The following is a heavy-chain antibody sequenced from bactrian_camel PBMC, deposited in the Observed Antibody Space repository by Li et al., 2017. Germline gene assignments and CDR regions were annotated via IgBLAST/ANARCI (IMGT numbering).Heavy chain of an antibody. V-gene: IGHV3S63*01. CDR1: GSTGC. D-gene: IGHD2*01. CDR2: IYTSSGNT. CDR3: AARGPYCYTKLSVADFTH. Sequence: HVQLVESGGGSGQAGGSLRLSCAASGSTGCMAWFRQAPGKEREGVARIYTSSGNTYYADSVKGRFTISQDNAKNTVYLQMNSLKPEDTAMYYCAARGPYCYTKLSVADFTHWGQGTQVTVS. J-gene: IGHJ4*01.